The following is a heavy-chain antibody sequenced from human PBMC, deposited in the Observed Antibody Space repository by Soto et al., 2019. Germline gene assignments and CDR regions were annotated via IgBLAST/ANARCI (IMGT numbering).Heavy chain of an antibody. CDR3: ARVQIPVLENIFDY. CDR1: GFTFSNYV. D-gene: IGHD3-3*01. CDR2: ISGGGIST. V-gene: IGHV3-23*01. Sequence: EVQLLESGGGLVQPGGPLRLSCTASGFTFSNYVMSWVRQAPGRGLEWVSAISGGGISTFYADSVKGRSIISRDNSKNTLYLQLNSLKVEETAVYFCARVQIPVLENIFDYWGQGTLVTVSS. J-gene: IGHJ4*02.